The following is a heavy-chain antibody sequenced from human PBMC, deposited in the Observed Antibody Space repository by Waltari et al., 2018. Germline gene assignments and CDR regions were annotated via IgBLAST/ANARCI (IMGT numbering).Heavy chain of an antibody. CDR2: FDPEDGET. J-gene: IGHJ5*02. V-gene: IGHV1-24*01. Sequence: QVQLVQSGAEVKKPGASVKVSCKVSGYTLTELSMHWVRQAPGKGLEWMRGFDPEDGETIYAQKFQGRVTMTEDTSTDTAYMELSSLRSEDTAVYYCATVGYCSSTSCYGNWFDPWGQGTLVTVSS. D-gene: IGHD2-2*01. CDR3: ATVGYCSSTSCYGNWFDP. CDR1: GYTLTELS.